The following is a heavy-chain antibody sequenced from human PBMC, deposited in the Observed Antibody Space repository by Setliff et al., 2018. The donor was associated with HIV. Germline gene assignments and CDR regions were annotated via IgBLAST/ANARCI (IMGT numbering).Heavy chain of an antibody. CDR3: ARGGGSRAATSSYYYMDV. D-gene: IGHD2-15*01. CDR1: GAPITNSY. CDR2: VYTSGNT. V-gene: IGHV4-4*09. Sequence: SETLSLTCSVSGAPITNSYWSWIRQSPGKRLEWIGYVYTSGNTNYNPSLKSRVTISLDTSKNHFSLKLSSVTAADTAVYYCARGGGSRAATSSYYYMDVWGKGTTVTVSS. J-gene: IGHJ6*03.